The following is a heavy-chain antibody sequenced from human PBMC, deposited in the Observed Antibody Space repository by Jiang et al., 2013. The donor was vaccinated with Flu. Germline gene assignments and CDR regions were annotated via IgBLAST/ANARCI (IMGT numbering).Heavy chain of an antibody. J-gene: IGHJ4*02. Sequence: SGAEVKKPGASVKISCKASGYSLTSFSVHWVRQAPGQGLEWMGITNPGGGSTTYAQRFQGRVIMTRDTPTSTVYMELSSLRSDDTAVYYCARDPFSGWLRQGSLDYWGQG. D-gene: IGHD5-12*01. V-gene: IGHV1-46*01. CDR2: TNPGGGST. CDR1: GYSLTSFS. CDR3: ARDPFSGWLRQGSLDY.